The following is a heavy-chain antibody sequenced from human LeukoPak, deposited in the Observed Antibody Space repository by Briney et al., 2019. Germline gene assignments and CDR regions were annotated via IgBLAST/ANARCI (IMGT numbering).Heavy chain of an antibody. V-gene: IGHV4-34*12. CDR2: IVQSGDT. Sequence: PSETLSLTCAVYGGSFSGYYYNWIRQPPGKGLEWIGEIVQSGDTNYSPSLKSRVTISVDTSNNQFSLNLTSVTAADTAVYYCARRNRGQPLNLWGQGTLVTVSS. CDR3: ARRNRGQPLNL. J-gene: IGHJ5*02. CDR1: GGSFSGYY. D-gene: IGHD1-14*01.